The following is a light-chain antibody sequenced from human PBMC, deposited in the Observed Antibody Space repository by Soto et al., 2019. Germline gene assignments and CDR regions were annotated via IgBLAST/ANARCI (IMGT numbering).Light chain of an antibody. CDR1: QSVRSN. J-gene: IGKJ4*01. CDR2: GAS. Sequence: EIVMTQSPATLSVSPGERATLSCRSSQSVRSNLAWYQQKPGQAPRLLIYGASTRATGIPARFSGSGSGTEFTLTISSLQSEDFAVYSSQQYNNWRFTFGGGTKVEIK. CDR3: QQYNNWRFT. V-gene: IGKV3-15*01.